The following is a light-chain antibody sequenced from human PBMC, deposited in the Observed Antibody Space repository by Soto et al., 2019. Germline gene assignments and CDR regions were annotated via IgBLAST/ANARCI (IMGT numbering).Light chain of an antibody. Sequence: QSVLTQPRSVSGSPGQSVTISCTGTSSDVGGYNYVSWYQQHPGKAPKLMIYDVSKRPSGVPDRFPGSKSGNTASLTISGLQAEDEADYYCCSYAGSYTFYVFGTGTKLTVL. CDR1: SSDVGGYNY. V-gene: IGLV2-11*01. CDR3: CSYAGSYTFYV. CDR2: DVS. J-gene: IGLJ1*01.